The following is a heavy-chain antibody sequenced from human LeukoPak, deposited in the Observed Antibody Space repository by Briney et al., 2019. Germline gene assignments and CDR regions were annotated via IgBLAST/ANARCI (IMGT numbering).Heavy chain of an antibody. J-gene: IGHJ4*02. CDR3: ARAEDSSGPYFDY. Sequence: SETLSLTCSVSGGSISGSYWNWIRQPPGKGLEWIGYVSYSGSTNYNPSLKSRVTISVDTSKNQFSLKLSSVTAADTAVYYCARAEDSSGPYFDYWGQGTLVTVSS. D-gene: IGHD3-22*01. V-gene: IGHV4-59*12. CDR1: GGSISGSY. CDR2: VSYSGST.